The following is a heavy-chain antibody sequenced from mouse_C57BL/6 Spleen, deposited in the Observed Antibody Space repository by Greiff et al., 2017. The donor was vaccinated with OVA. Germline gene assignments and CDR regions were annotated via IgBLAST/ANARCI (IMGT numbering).Heavy chain of an antibody. CDR3: ARGWDYYGSSYYFDY. CDR2: ISYSGST. V-gene: IGHV3-1*01. D-gene: IGHD1-1*01. Sequence: EVKLMESGPGMVKPSQSLSLTCTVTGYSITSGYDWHWIRHFPGNKLEWMGYISYSGSTNYNPSLKSRISITHDTSKNHFFLKLNSVTTEDTATYCCARGWDYYGSSYYFDYWGQGTTLTVSS. J-gene: IGHJ2*01. CDR1: GYSITSGYD.